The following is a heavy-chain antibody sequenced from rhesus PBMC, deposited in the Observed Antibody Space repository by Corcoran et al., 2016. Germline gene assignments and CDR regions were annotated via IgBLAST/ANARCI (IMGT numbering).Heavy chain of an antibody. CDR3: AGEGRGEYRY. D-gene: IGHD2-15*01. CDR2: ISYSGSP. Sequence: QVQLQESGPGLVKPSETLSLTCAVSGGSISSSYYYWSWIRQAPGKGLEWIGYISYSGSPSHNPSLQRRVSISRDTSKTQFSLKLSSVTAADTAVYYCAGEGRGEYRYWGQGVLVTVSS. CDR1: GGSISSSYYY. J-gene: IGHJ4*01. V-gene: IGHV4-122*02.